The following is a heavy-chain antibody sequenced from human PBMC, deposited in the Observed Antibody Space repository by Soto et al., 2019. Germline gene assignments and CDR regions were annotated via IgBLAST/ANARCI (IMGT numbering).Heavy chain of an antibody. Sequence: SVKVSCKASGGTFSSYAISWVRQAPGQGLEWMGGIIPIFGTANYAQKFQGRVTITADKSTSTAYMELSSLRSEDTAVYYCASDIRKGYSGFQKEYYYYYGMDVWGQGPTVTVYS. CDR3: ASDIRKGYSGFQKEYYYYYGMDV. J-gene: IGHJ6*02. D-gene: IGHD5-12*01. CDR2: IIPIFGTA. V-gene: IGHV1-69*06. CDR1: GGTFSSYA.